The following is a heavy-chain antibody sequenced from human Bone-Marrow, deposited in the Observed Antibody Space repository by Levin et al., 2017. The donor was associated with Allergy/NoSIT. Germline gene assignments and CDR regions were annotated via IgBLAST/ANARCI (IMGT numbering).Heavy chain of an antibody. J-gene: IGHJ4*02. CDR1: GYTFTGYY. D-gene: IGHD6-19*01. CDR3: TVSSGWYLGY. Sequence: ASVKVSCKASGYTFTGYYMHWVRQAPGQGLEWMGRINPNSGGTNYAQKFQGRVTITRDTSISTAYMELSRLRSDDTAVYYCTVSSGWYLGYWGQGTLVTVSS. V-gene: IGHV1-2*06. CDR2: INPNSGGT.